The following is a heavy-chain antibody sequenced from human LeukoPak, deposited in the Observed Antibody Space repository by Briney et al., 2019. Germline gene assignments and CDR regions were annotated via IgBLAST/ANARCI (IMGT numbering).Heavy chain of an antibody. CDR3: TRSYYDSSGYYHYFDY. CDR1: GFTFSGSA. D-gene: IGHD3-22*01. Sequence: GGSLKLSCAASGFTFSGSAMHWVRRASGKGLEWVGRIRSKANSYATAYAASVKGRFTISRDDSKNTAYLQMNSLKTEDTAVYYCTRSYYDSSGYYHYFDYWGQGTLVTVSS. V-gene: IGHV3-73*01. CDR2: IRSKANSYAT. J-gene: IGHJ4*02.